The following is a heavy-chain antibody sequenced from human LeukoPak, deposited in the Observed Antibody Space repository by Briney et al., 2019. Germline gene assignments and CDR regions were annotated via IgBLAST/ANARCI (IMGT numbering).Heavy chain of an antibody. CDR2: ISGSGGST. Sequence: PGRSLRLSCAASGFTFSSYGMHWVRQAPGKGLEWVSVISGSGGSTYHADSVKGRFTISRDNSKNTLYLQMNSLRAEDTAVYYCAKGNVVVPAASTYHFDYWGQGTLVTVSS. V-gene: IGHV3-23*01. D-gene: IGHD2-2*01. CDR1: GFTFSSYG. CDR3: AKGNVVVPAASTYHFDY. J-gene: IGHJ4*02.